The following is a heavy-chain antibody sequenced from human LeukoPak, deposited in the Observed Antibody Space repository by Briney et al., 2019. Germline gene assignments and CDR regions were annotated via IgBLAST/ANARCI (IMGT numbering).Heavy chain of an antibody. CDR2: ISTSGST. Sequence: SETLSLTCTVSGGSISDYYWSWIRQPAGKGLEWIGRISTSGSTTYNPSLKSRVTMSVDTSKNQFSLKLSSVTAADTAVYYCARVGYSSGWTNWFDPWGQGTLVTVSS. D-gene: IGHD6-19*01. J-gene: IGHJ5*02. CDR1: GGSISDYY. CDR3: ARVGYSSGWTNWFDP. V-gene: IGHV4-4*07.